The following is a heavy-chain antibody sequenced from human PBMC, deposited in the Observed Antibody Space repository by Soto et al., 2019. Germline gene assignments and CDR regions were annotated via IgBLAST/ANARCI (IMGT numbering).Heavy chain of an antibody. CDR2: ISSGSNYI. CDR3: ARDDRTATPEGYYYYYMDV. CDR1: GFTFSSYN. J-gene: IGHJ6*03. D-gene: IGHD3-22*01. Sequence: GGSLRLSCAASGFTFSSYNMNWVRQAPGKGLEWVSSISSGSNYIYYADSVKGRFTISRDNAKNSLSLQMSSLRAEDTTVYYCARDDRTATPEGYYYYYMDVWGKGTTVTVSS. V-gene: IGHV3-21*01.